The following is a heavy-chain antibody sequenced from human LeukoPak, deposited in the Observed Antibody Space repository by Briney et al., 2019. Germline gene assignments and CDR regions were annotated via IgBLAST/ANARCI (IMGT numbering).Heavy chain of an antibody. CDR1: GGSFSDYY. J-gene: IGHJ4*02. D-gene: IGHD3-22*01. CDR2: IYTSGST. V-gene: IGHV4-59*10. Sequence: SSETLSLTCAVYGGSFSDYYRSWIRQPAGKGLEWIGRIYTSGSTNYNPSLKSRVTMSVDTSKNQFSLKLSSVTAADTAVYYCARTYYYDSSGYRRNYYFDYWGQGTLVTVSS. CDR3: ARTYYYDSSGYRRNYYFDY.